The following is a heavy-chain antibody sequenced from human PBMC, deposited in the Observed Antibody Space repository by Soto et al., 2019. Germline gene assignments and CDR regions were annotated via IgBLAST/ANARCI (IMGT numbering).Heavy chain of an antibody. CDR1: GFTFSSYG. D-gene: IGHD3-16*01. CDR3: ARDYDYIWGTPNDAFDI. CDR2: IWYEGSNK. V-gene: IGHV3-33*01. Sequence: PGGSLRLSCAASGFTFSSYGMHWVRQAPGKGLEWVAVIWYEGSNKYYADSVKGRFTISRDNSKNTLYLQMNSLRAEDTAVYYCARDYDYIWGTPNDAFDIWGQGTMVTVSS. J-gene: IGHJ3*02.